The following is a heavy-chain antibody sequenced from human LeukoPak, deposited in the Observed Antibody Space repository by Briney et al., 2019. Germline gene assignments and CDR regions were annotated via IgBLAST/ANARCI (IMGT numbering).Heavy chain of an antibody. V-gene: IGHV3-66*01. Sequence: GGSLRLSCAASGFTVSSKYMSWVRQAPGEGLEWVSVIYSGGSTYYADSVKGRFTISRDNSKNTLYLQMKSQRPEDTAVYYCAGGGLTVYWGQGTLVTVSS. CDR1: GFTVSSKY. CDR2: IYSGGST. D-gene: IGHD2-8*01. CDR3: AGGGLTVY. J-gene: IGHJ4*02.